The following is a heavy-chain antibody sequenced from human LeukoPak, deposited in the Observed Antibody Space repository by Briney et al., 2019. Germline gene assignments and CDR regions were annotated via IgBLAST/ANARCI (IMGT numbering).Heavy chain of an antibody. Sequence: GGSLRLSCAASGLTFSSYAMSWVRQAPGKGLEWVSAISGSGGSTYYADSVKGRFTISRDNSKNTLYLQMNSLRAEDTAVYYCAKDHSSGWYPPAYFDYWGQGTLVTVSS. V-gene: IGHV3-23*01. J-gene: IGHJ4*02. CDR3: AKDHSSGWYPPAYFDY. CDR2: ISGSGGST. D-gene: IGHD6-19*01. CDR1: GLTFSSYA.